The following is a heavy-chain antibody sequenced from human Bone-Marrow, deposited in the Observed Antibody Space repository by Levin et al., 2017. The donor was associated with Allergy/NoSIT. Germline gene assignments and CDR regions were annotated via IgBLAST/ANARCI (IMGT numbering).Heavy chain of an antibody. Sequence: SETLSLTCTVSGGSISSGDYYWSWIRQPPGKGLEWIGYIYYSGSTYYNPSLKSRVTISVDTSKNQFSLKLSSVTAADTAVYYCARERYYYGSGSYSSGFDPWGQGTLVTVSS. V-gene: IGHV4-30-4*01. CDR1: GGSISSGDYY. D-gene: IGHD3-10*01. J-gene: IGHJ5*02. CDR2: IYYSGST. CDR3: ARERYYYGSGSYSSGFDP.